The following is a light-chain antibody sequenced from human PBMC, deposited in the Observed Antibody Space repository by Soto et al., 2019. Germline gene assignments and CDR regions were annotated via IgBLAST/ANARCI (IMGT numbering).Light chain of an antibody. CDR2: DVT. CDR1: SSDVGGYRY. CDR3: GSHTSSSTYV. Sequence: QSVLTHPASVSGSPGQSITITCTGTSSDVGGYRYVTWYQHHPGKAPKLIIYDVTVRPSGVSDRFSGSKSCNTASLTISGLQTEDEADYYCGSHTSSSTYVFGTGTKLTVL. V-gene: IGLV2-14*03. J-gene: IGLJ1*01.